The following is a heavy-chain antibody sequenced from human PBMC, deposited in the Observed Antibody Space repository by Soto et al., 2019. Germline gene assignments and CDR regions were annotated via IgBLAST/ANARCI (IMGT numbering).Heavy chain of an antibody. CDR3: ARDHYDFWSGPFDY. CDR1: GYTFTSYG. J-gene: IGHJ4*02. Sequence: ASVKLSCKASGYTFTSYGSSWVRQAPGQGLEWMGWISAYNGNTNYAQKLQGRVTMTTDTSTSTAYMELRSLRSDDTAVYYCARDHYDFWSGPFDYWGQGPLVTLSS. CDR2: ISAYNGNT. D-gene: IGHD3-3*01. V-gene: IGHV1-18*01.